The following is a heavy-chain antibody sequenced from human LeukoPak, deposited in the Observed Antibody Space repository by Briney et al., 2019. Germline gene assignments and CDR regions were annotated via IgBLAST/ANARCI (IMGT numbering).Heavy chain of an antibody. CDR1: GFRSSDYF. Sequence: PGGSLRLSCAGSGFRSSDYFMSSVRQAPGPGLKGGSGINFNSLDIAYANSVKGRFTTSRDNAHHSPYLQMNSLRPQHTTWPCFSKAVGYCSHSPCHFPDFWGQGTLVTVSS. V-gene: IGHV3-9*02. CDR3: SKAVGYCSHSPCHFPDF. D-gene: IGHD2-15*01. CDR2: INFNSLDI. J-gene: IGHJ4*02.